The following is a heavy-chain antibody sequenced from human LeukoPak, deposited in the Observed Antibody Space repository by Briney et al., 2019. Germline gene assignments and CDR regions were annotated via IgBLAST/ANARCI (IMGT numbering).Heavy chain of an antibody. Sequence: GGSLGLSCVVSGITLSNYGMSWVRQAPGKGREWVAGISGSGGGTQYADSVKGRFTISRDNRKNTLYLQMNSLRAEDTAMYFCAKRGVVIRVILVGFHKEAYYFDSWGQGALVTVSS. CDR3: AKRGVVIRVILVGFHKEAYYFDS. D-gene: IGHD3-22*01. J-gene: IGHJ4*02. V-gene: IGHV3-23*01. CDR2: ISGSGGGT. CDR1: GITLSNYG.